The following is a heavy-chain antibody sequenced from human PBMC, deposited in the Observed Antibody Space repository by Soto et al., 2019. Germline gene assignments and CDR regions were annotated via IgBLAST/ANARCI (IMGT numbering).Heavy chain of an antibody. CDR2: ISSSSSYI. V-gene: IGHV3-21*01. CDR3: ARDLKDIVVVPAARPYYYYGMDV. D-gene: IGHD2-2*01. Sequence: GGSLRLSCAASGFTLSNYSMNWVRQAPGKGLEWVSSISSSSSYIYYADSVKGRFTISRDNAKNSLYLQMNSLRAEDTAVYYCARDLKDIVVVPAARPYYYYGMDVWGQGTTVTVSS. CDR1: GFTLSNYS. J-gene: IGHJ6*02.